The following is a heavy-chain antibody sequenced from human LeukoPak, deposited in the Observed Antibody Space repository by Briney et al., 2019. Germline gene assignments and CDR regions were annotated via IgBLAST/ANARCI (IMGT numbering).Heavy chain of an antibody. V-gene: IGHV3-23*01. Sequence: PGGSLRLPCAASGFTFSSYAMSWVRQAPGKGLEWVSAISASGGSRYYADSVKGRFTISRDNSKNTLYLHMNSLTAEDTAVYYCAKLGGYSSSSLRNFGGQGTLVTVSS. J-gene: IGHJ4*02. D-gene: IGHD6-6*01. CDR3: AKLGGYSSSSLRNF. CDR1: GFTFSSYA. CDR2: ISASGGSR.